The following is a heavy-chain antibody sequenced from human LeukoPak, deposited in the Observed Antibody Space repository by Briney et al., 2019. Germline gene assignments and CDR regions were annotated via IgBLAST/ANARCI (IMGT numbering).Heavy chain of an antibody. CDR3: ATYRQVLLPFES. D-gene: IGHD2-8*02. CDR2: ISWNGGNI. CDR1: GFTFDDYA. Sequence: GGSLRLSCAASGFTFDDYAMHWVRQAPGKGLEWVSGISWNGGNIGYADSVKGRFIISRDNARNSLYLQMNSLRAEDTAIYYCATYRQVLLPFESWGQGTLVTVSS. J-gene: IGHJ4*02. V-gene: IGHV3-9*01.